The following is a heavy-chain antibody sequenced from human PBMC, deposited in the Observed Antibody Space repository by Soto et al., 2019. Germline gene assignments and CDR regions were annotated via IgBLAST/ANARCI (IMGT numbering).Heavy chain of an antibody. D-gene: IGHD5-12*01. CDR3: AKDRDIVATIDHFDY. CDR2: ISGSGGST. Sequence: GGSLRLSCAASGFPFSSYAMSWVRQAPGKGLEWVSAISGSGGSTYYADSVKGRFTISRDNSKNTLYLQMNSLRAEDTAVYYCAKDRDIVATIDHFDYWGQGTLVTVSS. CDR1: GFPFSSYA. V-gene: IGHV3-23*01. J-gene: IGHJ4*02.